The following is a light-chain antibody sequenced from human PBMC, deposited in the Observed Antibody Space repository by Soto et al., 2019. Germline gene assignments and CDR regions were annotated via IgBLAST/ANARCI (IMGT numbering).Light chain of an antibody. CDR2: QVS. V-gene: IGKV2-30*01. CDR1: QGLVYSDGNTF. Sequence: DVVMTQSPLSLSVTLGQAASISCRSSQGLVYSDGNTFLNWFHQRPGQSPRRLIYQVSNRDSGVPDRFRGSGSGTDYTLTISRVEAEDVGIYYCVQGTHWPWTFGQGTKVEIK. CDR3: VQGTHWPWT. J-gene: IGKJ1*01.